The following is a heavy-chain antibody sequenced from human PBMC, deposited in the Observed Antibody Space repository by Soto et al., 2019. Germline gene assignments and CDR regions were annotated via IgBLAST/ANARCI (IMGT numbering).Heavy chain of an antibody. CDR1: GYSISSSNW. Sequence: SETLSLTCAVSGYSISSSNWWGWIRQPPGKGLEWIGYIYYSGTTYYNPSLKSRVTMSVDTSKNQFSLKLSSVTAADTAVYYCARGWGFDYYDSSGYYDYWGQGTLVTVSS. V-gene: IGHV4-28*03. D-gene: IGHD3-22*01. J-gene: IGHJ4*02. CDR2: IYYSGTT. CDR3: ARGWGFDYYDSSGYYDY.